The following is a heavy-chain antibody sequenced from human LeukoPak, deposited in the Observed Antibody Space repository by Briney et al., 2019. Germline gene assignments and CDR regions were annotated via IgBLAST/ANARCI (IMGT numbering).Heavy chain of an antibody. D-gene: IGHD3-16*01. V-gene: IGHV3-53*01. CDR3: ARALSWGGYDY. CDR1: GFTFSSNY. Sequence: PGGSLRLSCAASGFTFSSNYMSWVRQAPGKGLEWVSVIYSGGSTYYADSVKGRFTISRDNSKNTLYLQMNSLRAEDTAVYYCARALSWGGYDYWGQGTLVTVSS. CDR2: IYSGGST. J-gene: IGHJ4*02.